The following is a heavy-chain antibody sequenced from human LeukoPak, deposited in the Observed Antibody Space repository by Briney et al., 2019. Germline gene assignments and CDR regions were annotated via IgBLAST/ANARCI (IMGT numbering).Heavy chain of an antibody. CDR2: ISFDGST. CDR3: ARDTDDFWSGEPDY. Sequence: GGSLRLSCAASGFTFSDYWMHWVRQAPGKGLVWVSCISFDGSTTYADSVKGRFTISRDNSKYTLYLQMNSLRAEDTAVYYCARDTDDFWSGEPDYWGQGTLVTVSS. J-gene: IGHJ4*02. D-gene: IGHD3-3*01. V-gene: IGHV3-74*01. CDR1: GFTFSDYW.